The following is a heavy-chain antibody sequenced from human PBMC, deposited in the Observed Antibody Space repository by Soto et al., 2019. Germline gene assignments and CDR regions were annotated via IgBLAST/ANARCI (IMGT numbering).Heavy chain of an antibody. D-gene: IGHD3-3*01. CDR1: GGSISSYY. V-gene: IGHV4-4*07. CDR2: IYTSGST. CDR3: ARDSYDFWSGYPTFDY. J-gene: IGHJ4*02. Sequence: KTSETLSLTCTVSGGSISSYYWSWIRQPAGKGLEWIGRIYTSGSTNYNPSLKSRVTMSVDTSKNQFSLKLSSVTAADTAVYYCARDSYDFWSGYPTFDYWGQGTLVTVSS.